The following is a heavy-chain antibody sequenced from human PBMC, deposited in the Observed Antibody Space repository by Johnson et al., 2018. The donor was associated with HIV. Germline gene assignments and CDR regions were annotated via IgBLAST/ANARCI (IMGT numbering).Heavy chain of an antibody. Sequence: QVLLVESGGNVVQPGRSQRLSCAASGFTFSDYSMHWVRQAPGKGLEWVAIISNDGSNTYFADSVKGRFTISRDNFKNTVYLQMNSLRTVDTAVYYCARGYTWNDVSIWGQGTMVTVSS. D-gene: IGHD1-1*01. CDR3: ARGYTWNDVSI. J-gene: IGHJ3*02. V-gene: IGHV3-30*01. CDR2: ISNDGSNT. CDR1: GFTFSDYS.